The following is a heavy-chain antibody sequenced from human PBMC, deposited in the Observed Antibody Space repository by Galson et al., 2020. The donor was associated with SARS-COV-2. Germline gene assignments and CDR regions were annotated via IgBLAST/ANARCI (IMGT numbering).Heavy chain of an antibody. CDR3: AKDLGLLWFGELASYYYGMYV. J-gene: IGHJ6*02. D-gene: IGHD3-10*01. CDR2: IYSGGST. CDR1: GFTFSSYA. Sequence: GGSLRLSCAASGFTFSSYAMSWVRQAPGKGLEWVSVIYSGGSTYYADSVKGRFTISRDNSKNTLYLQMNSLRAEDTAVYYCAKDLGLLWFGELASYYYGMYVWGQGTTVTVSS. V-gene: IGHV3-23*03.